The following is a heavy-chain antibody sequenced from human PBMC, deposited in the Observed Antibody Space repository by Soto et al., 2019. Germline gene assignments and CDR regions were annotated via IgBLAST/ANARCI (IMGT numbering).Heavy chain of an antibody. D-gene: IGHD3-10*01. CDR3: AKVITMVRGDMDYYYYGMDV. J-gene: IGHJ6*02. Sequence: EVQLLESGGGLVQPGGSLSLSCAASGYTFSSYAMSWVRQAPGKGLEWVSAISGSGGSTYYADSVKGRFTISRDNSKNTLYLQMNSLRAEDTAVYYCAKVITMVRGDMDYYYYGMDVWGQGTTVTVSS. CDR1: GYTFSSYA. V-gene: IGHV3-23*01. CDR2: ISGSGGST.